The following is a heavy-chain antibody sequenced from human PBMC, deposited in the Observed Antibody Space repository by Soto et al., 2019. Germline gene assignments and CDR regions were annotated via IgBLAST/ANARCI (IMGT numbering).Heavy chain of an antibody. CDR1: DYSISSGYY. Sequence: SETLSLTCGVSDYSISSGYYWAWIRQPPGKGLEWLGSIYHSGSTYQNPSLSSRVTISVDTSRNKFSLRLSSVTAADTAVYYCARDRDGYNYAFDIWGKGTVVTVS. J-gene: IGHJ3*02. D-gene: IGHD5-12*01. CDR2: IYHSGST. CDR3: ARDRDGYNYAFDI. V-gene: IGHV4-38-2*02.